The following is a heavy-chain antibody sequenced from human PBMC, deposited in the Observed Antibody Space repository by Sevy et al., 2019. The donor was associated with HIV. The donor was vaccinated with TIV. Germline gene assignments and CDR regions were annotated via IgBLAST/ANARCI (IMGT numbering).Heavy chain of an antibody. V-gene: IGHV3-30-3*01. Sequence: GGSLRLSCAASGFTFSSYAMHWVRQAPGKGLKWVAVISYDGSNKYYADSVKGRFTISRDNSKNTLYLQVKSLRTEDTAVYYCARDQHDYAGNLRTGWFDPWGQGTLVTVSS. CDR1: GFTFSSYA. J-gene: IGHJ5*02. CDR3: ARDQHDYAGNLRTGWFDP. CDR2: ISYDGSNK. D-gene: IGHD4-17*01.